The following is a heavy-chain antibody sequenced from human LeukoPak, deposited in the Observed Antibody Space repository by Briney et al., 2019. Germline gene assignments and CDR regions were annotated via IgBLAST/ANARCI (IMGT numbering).Heavy chain of an antibody. CDR2: ISAYNSNT. Sequence: ASVKVSCKASGYTFTSYGISWVRQAPGQGLEWMGWISAYNSNTNYAQKLQGRVTMTTDTSTSTAYMELRSLRSDDTAVYYCARGGPNYSGSYWGFDYWGQGTLVTVSS. V-gene: IGHV1-18*01. D-gene: IGHD1-26*01. J-gene: IGHJ4*02. CDR1: GYTFTSYG. CDR3: ARGGPNYSGSYWGFDY.